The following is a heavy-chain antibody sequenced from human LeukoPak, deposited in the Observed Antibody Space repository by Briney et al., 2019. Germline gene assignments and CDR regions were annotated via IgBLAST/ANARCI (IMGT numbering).Heavy chain of an antibody. D-gene: IGHD6-13*01. V-gene: IGHV4-34*01. CDR3: ARRLGSSWRKEYNWFDP. CDR1: GDSISSYY. CDR2: INHSGST. J-gene: IGHJ5*02. Sequence: SETLSLTCTVSGDSISSYYWSWIRQPPGKGLEWIGEINHSGSTNYNPSLKSRVTISVDTSKNQFSLKLSSVTAADTAVYYCARRLGSSWRKEYNWFDPWGQGTLVTVSS.